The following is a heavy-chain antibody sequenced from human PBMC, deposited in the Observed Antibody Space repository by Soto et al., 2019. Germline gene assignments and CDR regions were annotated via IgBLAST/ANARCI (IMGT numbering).Heavy chain of an antibody. J-gene: IGHJ4*02. CDR1: GVSISSSSYY. D-gene: IGHD6-6*01. V-gene: IGHV4-39*01. Sequence: PSETLSLTCTVSGVSISSSSYYWGWIRQPPGKGLEWIGSIYYSGNTYYNPSLKSRVTISVDTSKNQFSLKLSSVTAADTAVYYCARPMYSSSSLFDYWAQGTLVTVSS. CDR2: IYYSGNT. CDR3: ARPMYSSSSLFDY.